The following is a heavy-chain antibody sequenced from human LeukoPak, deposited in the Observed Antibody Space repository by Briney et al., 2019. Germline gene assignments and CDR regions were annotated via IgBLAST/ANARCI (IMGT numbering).Heavy chain of an antibody. J-gene: IGHJ4*02. V-gene: IGHV4-59*01. CDR2: IYYSGST. CDR1: GGSISSYY. Sequence: SETLSLTCTVSGGSISSYYWSWVRQPPGKGLEWIGYIYYSGSTNYNPSLKSRVTISVDTSKNQFSLKLSSVTAADTAVYYCAKRFGAAGYYFDYWGQGTLVTVSS. D-gene: IGHD3-10*01. CDR3: AKRFGAAGYYFDY.